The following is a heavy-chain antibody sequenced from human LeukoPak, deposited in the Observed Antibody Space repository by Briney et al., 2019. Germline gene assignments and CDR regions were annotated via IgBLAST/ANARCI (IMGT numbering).Heavy chain of an antibody. CDR2: IYSSGST. J-gene: IGHJ6*03. D-gene: IGHD5-12*01. CDR1: GGSISSGTYY. V-gene: IGHV4-61*02. CDR3: ARESSGYDFTYHYYYMDV. Sequence: PSETLSLTCTVSGGSISSGTYYWSWIRLPAGKGLEWIGRIYSSGSTNYNPSLKSRVTISVDTSKNQSSLKLTSVTAADTAVYYCARESSGYDFTYHYYYMDVWGKGTTVTVSS.